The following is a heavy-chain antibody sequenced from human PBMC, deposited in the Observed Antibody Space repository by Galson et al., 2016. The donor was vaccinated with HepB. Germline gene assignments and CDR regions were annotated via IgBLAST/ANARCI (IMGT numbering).Heavy chain of an antibody. Sequence: QSGAEVKKPGESLKISCRGSGYSSSPYWISWVRQMPGKGLEWMGNIYPVDSDTRYSPSFQGQVIISADKSISTAYLQWISLKSSDTAVYYCAMSKTFGELLPGGQGTLVTVSS. CDR2: IYPVDSDT. J-gene: IGHJ5*02. D-gene: IGHD3-10*01. CDR3: AMSKTFGELLP. V-gene: IGHV5-51*01. CDR1: GYSSSPYW.